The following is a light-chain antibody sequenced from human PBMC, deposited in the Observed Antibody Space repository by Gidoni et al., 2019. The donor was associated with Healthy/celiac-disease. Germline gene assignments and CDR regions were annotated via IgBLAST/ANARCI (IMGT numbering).Light chain of an antibody. J-gene: IGKJ1*01. CDR1: QIISSW. CDR2: KAS. CDR3: QQYNSYPWT. Sequence: DIQMTQSPSTLSASVGDRVTITCRASQIISSWLAWYQQKPGKAPKLLIYKASSLESGVPSRFSGSGSGTAFTLTIRSLQPDDFATYYCQQYNSYPWTFGQGTKVEIK. V-gene: IGKV1-5*03.